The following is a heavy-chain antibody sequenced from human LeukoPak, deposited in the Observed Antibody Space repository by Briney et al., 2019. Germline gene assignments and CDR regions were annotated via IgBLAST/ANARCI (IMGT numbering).Heavy chain of an antibody. D-gene: IGHD3-10*01. CDR1: GYTFTSYY. CDR2: VNPSGGST. CDR3: ARGRGYYGSGSSSRGMDV. Sequence: ASVKVSCKASGYTFTSYYIHWVRQAPGQGLEWMGIVNPSGGSTSYAQKFQGRVTMTRDTSTSTVYMELSSLRSEDTAVYYCARGRGYYGSGSSSRGMDVWGKGTTVTVSS. V-gene: IGHV1-46*01. J-gene: IGHJ6*04.